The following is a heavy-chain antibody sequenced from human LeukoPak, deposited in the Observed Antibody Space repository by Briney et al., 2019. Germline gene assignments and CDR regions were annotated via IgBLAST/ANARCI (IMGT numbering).Heavy chain of an antibody. V-gene: IGHV4-30-2*01. J-gene: IGHJ4*02. CDR3: ASETSSSSEGDY. Sequence: SQTLSLTCTVSGGSISSGGYYWSWIRQPPGKGLEWIGYIYHSGSTYYNPSLKSRITISVDRSKNQFSLKLSSVTAADTAVYYCASETSSSSEGDYWGQGTLVTVSS. CDR1: GGSISSGGYY. D-gene: IGHD6-6*01. CDR2: IYHSGST.